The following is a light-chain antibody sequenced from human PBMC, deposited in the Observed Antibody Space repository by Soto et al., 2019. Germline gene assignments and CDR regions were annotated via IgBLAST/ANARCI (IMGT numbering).Light chain of an antibody. CDR1: QSVSSN. CDR3: QQYNNWHSST. J-gene: IGKJ1*01. CDR2: GAS. V-gene: IGKV3-15*01. Sequence: EIVMTQSPATLSVSPGERATLSCRASQSVSSNLAWYQQKPGQAPRLLIYGASTRATGIPARFSGSGSGTEFTLTISSLQSEDFAVYYCQQYNNWHSSTFVQGTKVEIK.